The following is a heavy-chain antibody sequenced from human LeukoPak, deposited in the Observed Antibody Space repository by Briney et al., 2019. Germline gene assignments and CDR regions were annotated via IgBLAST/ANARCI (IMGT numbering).Heavy chain of an antibody. CDR2: IKQDGSEK. J-gene: IGHJ5*02. V-gene: IGHV3-7*01. CDR1: GFTFSSYW. D-gene: IGHD4-17*01. Sequence: GGSLRLSCAASGFTFSSYWMSWVRQAPGKGLEWVANIKQDGSEKYYVDSVKGRFAISRDNAKNSQYLQMSSLRAEDTAVYYCARVSKPIRDYGDYYPWGQGTLVTVSS. CDR3: ARVSKPIRDYGDYYP.